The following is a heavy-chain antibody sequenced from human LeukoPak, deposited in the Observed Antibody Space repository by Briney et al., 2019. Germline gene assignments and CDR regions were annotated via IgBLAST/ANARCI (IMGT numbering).Heavy chain of an antibody. J-gene: IGHJ6*02. CDR3: ARGQRYYYYYGMDV. CDR1: GFTFSSYS. V-gene: IGHV3-21*01. CDR2: ISSSSSYI. Sequence: GGSLRLSCAASGFTFSSYSMNWVRQAPGKGLEWVSSISSSSSYIYYADSMKGRFTISRDNAKNSLYLQMNSLRAEDTAVYYCARGQRYYYYYGMDVWGQGTTVTVSS.